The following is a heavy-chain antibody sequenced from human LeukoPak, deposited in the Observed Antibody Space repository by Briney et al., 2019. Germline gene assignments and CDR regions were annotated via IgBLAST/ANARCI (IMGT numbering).Heavy chain of an antibody. CDR2: IIPIFGAA. CDR1: GGTCSSYA. J-gene: IGHJ4*02. CDR3: ARDYRGWYFDY. V-gene: IGHV1-69*05. Sequence: SVKVSCKASGGTCSSYAISWVRQAPGQGLEWMGRIIPIFGAANYAQKFQGRVTITTDESTSPAYMELSSLRSEDTAVYYCARDYRGWYFDYWGQGTLVTVSS. D-gene: IGHD6-19*01.